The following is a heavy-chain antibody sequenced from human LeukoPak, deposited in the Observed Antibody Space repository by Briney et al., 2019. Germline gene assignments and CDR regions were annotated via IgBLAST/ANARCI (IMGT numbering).Heavy chain of an antibody. Sequence: GASVKVSCKASGYTFTGYYMHWVRQAPGQGLEWMGWINPNSGGTNYAQKFQGWVTMTRDTSISTAYMELSRLRSDDTAVYYCARDDRSGYYYFDYWGQGTLVTVSS. CDR3: ARDDRSGYYYFDY. J-gene: IGHJ4*02. CDR1: GYTFTGYY. CDR2: INPNSGGT. D-gene: IGHD3-22*01. V-gene: IGHV1-2*04.